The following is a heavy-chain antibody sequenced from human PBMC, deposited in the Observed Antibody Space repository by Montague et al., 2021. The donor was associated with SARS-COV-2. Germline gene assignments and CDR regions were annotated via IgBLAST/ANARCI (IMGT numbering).Heavy chain of an antibody. V-gene: IGHV4-34*01. Sequence: SETLSLTCAVYGGSFSGYCWTWIRQSPGKGLELIGGINHSWRTNYNPSLKSRVTISVDTSKNQFSLDLTSVTAADTAVYYCARGAPGYWGQGTLVTVSS. J-gene: IGHJ4*02. CDR2: INHSWRT. CDR3: ARGAPGY. CDR1: GGSFSGYC.